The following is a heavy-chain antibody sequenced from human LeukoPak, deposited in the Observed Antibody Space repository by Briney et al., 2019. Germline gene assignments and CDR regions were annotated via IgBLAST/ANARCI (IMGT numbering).Heavy chain of an antibody. D-gene: IGHD6-6*01. CDR2: IYYSGST. J-gene: IGHJ4*02. CDR1: GGSISSSSYY. CDR3: AGHRAAIAAQIMDY. Sequence: PSETLSLTCTVSGGSISSSSYYWGWIRQPPGKGLEWIGSIYYSGSTYYNPSLKSRVTISVDTSKNQFSLILSSVTAADAAVYYCAGHRAAIAAQIMDYWGQGTLVTVSS. V-gene: IGHV4-39*07.